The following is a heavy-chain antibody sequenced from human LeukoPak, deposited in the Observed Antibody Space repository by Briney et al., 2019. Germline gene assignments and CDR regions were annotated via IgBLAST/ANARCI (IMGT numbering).Heavy chain of an antibody. CDR2: IYYSGST. CDR3: ARGKRIDY. CDR1: GGSISSTSYY. Sequence: PSETLSLTCTVSGGSISSTSYYWGWIRQPPGKGLEWIGNIYYSGSTYYNPSLNSRVTISVDTSKNQFSLKLSSVTAADTAVYYCARGKRIDYWGQGTLVTVSS. J-gene: IGHJ4*02. V-gene: IGHV4-39*01.